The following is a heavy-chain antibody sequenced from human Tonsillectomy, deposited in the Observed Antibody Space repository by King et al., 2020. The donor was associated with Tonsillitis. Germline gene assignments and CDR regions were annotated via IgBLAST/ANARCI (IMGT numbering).Heavy chain of an antibody. Sequence: VQLVESGGGVVQPGRSLRLSCAASGFTFSSYAMHWVRQAPGKGLEWVAVISYDGSNKYYADSVKGRFTISRDNSKNTLYLQMNSLRAEDTAVYYCARDYYDSSGYYPTDWGEGTLVTVSS. CDR2: ISYDGSNK. CDR1: GFTFSSYA. D-gene: IGHD3-22*01. V-gene: IGHV3-30-3*01. J-gene: IGHJ4*02. CDR3: ARDYYDSSGYYPTD.